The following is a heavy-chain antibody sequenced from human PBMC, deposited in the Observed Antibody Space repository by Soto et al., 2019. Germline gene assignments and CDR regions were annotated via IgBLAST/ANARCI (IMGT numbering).Heavy chain of an antibody. CDR2: IIPIFGTA. J-gene: IGHJ5*02. Sequence: GASVKVSCKASGGTFSSYAISWVRQAPGQGLEWMGGIIPIFGTANYAQKFQGRVTITADESTSTAYMELSSLRSEDTAVYYCARAGGYDILTGYYYNWFDPWGQGTLVTVSS. D-gene: IGHD3-9*01. CDR1: GGTFSSYA. CDR3: ARAGGYDILTGYYYNWFDP. V-gene: IGHV1-69*13.